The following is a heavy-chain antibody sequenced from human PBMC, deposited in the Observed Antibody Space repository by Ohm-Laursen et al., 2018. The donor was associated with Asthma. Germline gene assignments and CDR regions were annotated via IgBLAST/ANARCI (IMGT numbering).Heavy chain of an antibody. J-gene: IGHJ3*02. D-gene: IGHD4-23*01. V-gene: IGHV2-26*01. CDR2: IFSNDEK. CDR1: GFSLSNARMG. CDR3: ARIPGGNSYTDYAFDI. Sequence: PTQTLTLTCTVSGFSLSNARMGVSWIRQPPGKALEWLAHIFSNDEKSYSTSLKSRPTISKDTSKSQVVLTMTNMDPVDTATYYCARIPGGNSYTDYAFDIWGQGTMVTVSS.